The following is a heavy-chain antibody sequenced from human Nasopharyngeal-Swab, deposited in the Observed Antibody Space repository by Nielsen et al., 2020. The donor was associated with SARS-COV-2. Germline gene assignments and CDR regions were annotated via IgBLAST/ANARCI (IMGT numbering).Heavy chain of an antibody. CDR1: GFTFSDYY. CDR2: ISSSGSTI. V-gene: IGHV3-11*01. D-gene: IGHD1-26*01. Sequence: GESLKISCAASGFTFSDYYMSWIRQAPGKGLEWVSYISSSGSTIYYADSVKGRFTISRGNAKNSLYLQMNSLRAEDTAVYYCARAILSGSFLDYWGQGTLVTVSS. J-gene: IGHJ4*02. CDR3: ARAILSGSFLDY.